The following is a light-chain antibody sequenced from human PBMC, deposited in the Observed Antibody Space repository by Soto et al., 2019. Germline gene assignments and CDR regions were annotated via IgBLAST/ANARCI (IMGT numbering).Light chain of an antibody. V-gene: IGLV2-14*04. J-gene: IGLJ1*01. CDR1: SSNVCAYNY. CDR2: DVS. Sequence: TIPCTGTSSNVCAYNYVSWYQQHPGKVPKLMIYDVSNRPSGISNRFSGSKSGNTASLTISGLKAEDEANYYCSSYPSRSTHYGFGTGTKVTV. CDR3: SSYPSRSTHYG.